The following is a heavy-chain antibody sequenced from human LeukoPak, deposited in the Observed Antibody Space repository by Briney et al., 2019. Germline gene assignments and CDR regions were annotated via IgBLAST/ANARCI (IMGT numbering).Heavy chain of an antibody. Sequence: GESLKISCKGSGYIFTNYWIGWVRQMSGKGLEWMGLIYPSDSTTRYNPSLQGQVTISADKSISTAYLQWSSLKASDTAMYYCARLDSSGYYYYGMDVWGQGTTVTVSS. V-gene: IGHV5-51*01. J-gene: IGHJ6*02. D-gene: IGHD3-22*01. CDR2: IYPSDSTT. CDR3: ARLDSSGYYYYGMDV. CDR1: GYIFTNYW.